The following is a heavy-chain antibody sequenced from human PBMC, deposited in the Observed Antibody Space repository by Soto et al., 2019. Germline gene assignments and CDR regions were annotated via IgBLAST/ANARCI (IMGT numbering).Heavy chain of an antibody. J-gene: IGHJ6*02. CDR1: RYIFTNYG. CDR3: ARALTGYGMDV. Sequence: QVQLVQSGVEVREPGASVKVSCKAVRYIFTNYGSSWVRQAPGQGLEWLGGITTSNGNTKYAQKFQGRVTMTTDASTSTAYMELGRLRSDDTAIYYCARALTGYGMDVWGQGTTVTVSS. CDR2: ITTSNGNT. V-gene: IGHV1-18*01.